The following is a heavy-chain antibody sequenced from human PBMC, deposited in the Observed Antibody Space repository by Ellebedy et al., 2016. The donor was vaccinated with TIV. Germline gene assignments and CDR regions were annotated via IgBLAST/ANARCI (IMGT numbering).Heavy chain of an antibody. CDR1: GYTFTSYY. D-gene: IGHD2-15*01. Sequence: ASVKVSCXASGYTFTSYYMHWVRQAPGQGLEWMGIINPSGGSTSYAQKFQGRVTMTRDTSTSTVYMELSSLRSEDTAVYYCARDLGRGYCSGGSCSDYWGQGTLVTVSS. CDR2: INPSGGST. V-gene: IGHV1-46*01. J-gene: IGHJ4*02. CDR3: ARDLGRGYCSGGSCSDY.